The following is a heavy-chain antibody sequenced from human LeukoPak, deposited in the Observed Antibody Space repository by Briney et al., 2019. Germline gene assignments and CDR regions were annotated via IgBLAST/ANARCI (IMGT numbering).Heavy chain of an antibody. CDR3: ARGPYYCDSSPGRDH. V-gene: IGHV3-74*01. D-gene: IGHD3-22*01. J-gene: IGHJ4*02. CDR2: INSDGSST. Sequence: GGSLRLSCAASGFTFSSYWMHWVRQAPGKGLVWVSRINSDGSSTSYADSVKGRFTISRDNAKNTLYLKMNSLRAEATAVYYFARGPYYCDSSPGRDHWGQGTLVTVSS. CDR1: GFTFSSYW.